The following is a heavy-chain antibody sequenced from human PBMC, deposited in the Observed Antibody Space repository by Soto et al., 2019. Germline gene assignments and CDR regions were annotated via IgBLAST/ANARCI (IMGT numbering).Heavy chain of an antibody. Sequence: GSGPTLVNPTQTLTLTCTFSGFSLSTSGMCVSWIRQPPGKALEWLARIDWDDDKYYSTSLKTRLTISKDTSKNQVVLTMTNMDPVDTATYYCARSPLYYYDSSGYYMGFDPWGQGTLVTVSS. CDR3: ARSPLYYYDSSGYYMGFDP. D-gene: IGHD3-22*01. J-gene: IGHJ5*02. CDR2: IDWDDDK. CDR1: GFSLSTSGMC. V-gene: IGHV2-70*11.